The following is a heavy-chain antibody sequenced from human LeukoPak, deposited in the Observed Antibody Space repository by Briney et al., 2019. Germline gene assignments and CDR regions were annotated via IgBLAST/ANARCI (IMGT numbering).Heavy chain of an antibody. D-gene: IGHD5-12*01. J-gene: IGHJ4*02. CDR1: GFTFSSYS. V-gene: IGHV3-21*04. CDR2: ISSSSSYI. CDR3: ARARSGYNSGCGDY. Sequence: GGSLRLSCAASGFTFSSYSMNWVRQAPGKGLEWVSSISSSSSYIYYADSVKGRFTISRDNAKNSLYLQMNSLRAEDTAVYYCARARSGYNSGCGDYWGQGTLVTVSS.